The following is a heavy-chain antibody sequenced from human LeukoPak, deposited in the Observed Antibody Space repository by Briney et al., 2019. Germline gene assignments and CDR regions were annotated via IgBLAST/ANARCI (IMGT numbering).Heavy chain of an antibody. CDR3: ASTIVDCSGGSCYGRRNWFDP. CDR2: FHTSGST. J-gene: IGHJ5*02. CDR1: GGSISSGSYY. V-gene: IGHV4-61*02. Sequence: SETLSLTCTVSGGSISSGSYYWSWIRQPAGTGLEWIGRFHTSGSTNYNPSLKSRVTISVDTSKNQFSLKLSSVTAADTAVYYCASTIVDCSGGSCYGRRNWFDPWGQGTLVTVSS. D-gene: IGHD2-15*01.